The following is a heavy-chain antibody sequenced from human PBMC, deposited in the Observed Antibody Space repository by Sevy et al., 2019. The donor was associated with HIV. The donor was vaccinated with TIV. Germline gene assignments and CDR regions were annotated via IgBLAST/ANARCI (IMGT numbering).Heavy chain of an antibody. Sequence: GGSLRLSCAASGFTFSNFGMSWVRQAPGKGLEWVSTISGSGGTTYYADSLKGRFTISSDKSKKTLYLQMNSVGAEDTALYYCAKGDTSTRYYYYGMDVWGQGTAVTVSS. D-gene: IGHD2-2*01. CDR3: AKGDTSTRYYYYGMDV. CDR1: GFTFSNFG. V-gene: IGHV3-23*01. J-gene: IGHJ6*02. CDR2: ISGSGGTT.